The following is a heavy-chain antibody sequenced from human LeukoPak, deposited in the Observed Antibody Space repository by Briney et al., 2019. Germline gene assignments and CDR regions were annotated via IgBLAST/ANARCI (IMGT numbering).Heavy chain of an antibody. V-gene: IGHV4-39*01. J-gene: IGHJ5*02. D-gene: IGHD6-13*01. CDR2: IYYSGST. CDR3: ARHIKGYSSSWYWFDP. CDR1: GGSISSSSYY. Sequence: PSETLSLICTVSGGSISSSSYYWGWIRQPPGKGLEWIGSIYYSGSTYYNPSLKSRVTISVDTSKNQFSLKLSSVTAADTAVYYCARHIKGYSSSWYWFDPWGQGTLVTVSS.